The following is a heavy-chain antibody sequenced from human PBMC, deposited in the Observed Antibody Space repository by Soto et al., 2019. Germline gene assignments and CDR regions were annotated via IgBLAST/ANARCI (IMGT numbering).Heavy chain of an antibody. CDR2: IYYSGST. Sequence: QVQLQESGPGLVKPSQTLSLTCTFSGGSISSGDYYWSWIRQPPGKGLEWIGYIYYSGSTYYNPSLKSRVTISVDTSKNQFSLKLSSVTAADTAVYYCARATVTTYLWFDPWGQGTLVTVSS. V-gene: IGHV4-30-4*01. D-gene: IGHD4-17*01. CDR3: ARATVTTYLWFDP. CDR1: GGSISSGDYY. J-gene: IGHJ5*02.